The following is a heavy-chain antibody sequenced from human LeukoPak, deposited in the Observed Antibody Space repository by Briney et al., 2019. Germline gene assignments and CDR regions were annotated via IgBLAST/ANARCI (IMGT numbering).Heavy chain of an antibody. J-gene: IGHJ4*02. CDR2: IYPGDSDT. D-gene: IGHD2-15*01. CDR3: ARLEGLQLRASFDY. V-gene: IGHV5-51*01. CDR1: GYSFTSYW. Sequence: GESLKISCKGSGYSFTSYWLGWVRQMPGKGLEWMGVIYPGDSDTRYSPSFQGQVTISADKSISTAYLQWRSLKASDTAIYYCARLEGLQLRASFDYWGQGTLVTVSS.